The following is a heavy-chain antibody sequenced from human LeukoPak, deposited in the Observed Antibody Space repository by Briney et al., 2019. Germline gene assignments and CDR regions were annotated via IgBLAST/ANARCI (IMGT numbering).Heavy chain of an antibody. V-gene: IGHV3-23*01. CDR1: GFTFSSYA. CDR3: AKGLSASGRFNAFDI. Sequence: GGSLRLSCAASGFTFSSYAMSWVRQAPGKGLEWVSAISGSGGSTYYADSVKGRFTISRDNSKNTLYLQMNSLRAEDTAVYHCAKGLSASGRFNAFDIWGQGTMVTVSS. CDR2: ISGSGGST. D-gene: IGHD3-3*01. J-gene: IGHJ3*02.